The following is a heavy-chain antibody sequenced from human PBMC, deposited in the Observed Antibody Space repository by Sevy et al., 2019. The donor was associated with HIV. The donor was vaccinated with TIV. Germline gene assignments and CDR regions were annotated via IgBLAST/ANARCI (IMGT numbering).Heavy chain of an antibody. CDR2: ISTYNGDT. J-gene: IGHJ6*02. CDR1: GYSFSHYG. CDR3: ARLELSGRGSYGNGMDG. D-gene: IGHD3-16*02. V-gene: IGHV1-18*01. Sequence: ASVKVSCKASGYSFSHYGISWVRQAPGQGLEWMGWISTYNGDTNSAQKLQGRVTMTTDTSTTTAYMELKNLRSDDTAVYYCARLELSGRGSYGNGMDGWGQGTTVTVSS.